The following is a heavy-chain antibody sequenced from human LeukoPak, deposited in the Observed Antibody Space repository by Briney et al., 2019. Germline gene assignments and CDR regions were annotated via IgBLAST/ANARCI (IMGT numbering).Heavy chain of an antibody. V-gene: IGHV5-51*01. J-gene: IGHJ4*02. CDR1: GYIFTSYW. CDR3: ARPLSGSGSYYNPFDY. CDR2: TYPGDSDT. Sequence: GESLKISCKGSGYIFTSYWIGWVRQLPGKGLEWMGITYPGDSDTRYSPSFQGQVTISADKSISTAYLQWSSLKASDTAMYYCARPLSGSGSYYNPFDYWGQGTLVTVSS. D-gene: IGHD3-10*01.